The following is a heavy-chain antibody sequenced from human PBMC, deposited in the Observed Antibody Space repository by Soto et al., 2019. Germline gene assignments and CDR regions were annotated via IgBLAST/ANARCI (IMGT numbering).Heavy chain of an antibody. V-gene: IGHV3-33*01. D-gene: IGHD1-7*01. Sequence: QVQVVESGGGVVQPGTSLRLSCAASGFRFSNFGMHWVRQAPGKGLEWVAVIWHDGKNKYYADSVEGRLTISRDNSKNTLYLQMNSLRAEYTAVYYCASDSGNYEAMDYWGQGTLVIVSS. CDR1: GFRFSNFG. CDR2: IWHDGKNK. J-gene: IGHJ4*02. CDR3: ASDSGNYEAMDY.